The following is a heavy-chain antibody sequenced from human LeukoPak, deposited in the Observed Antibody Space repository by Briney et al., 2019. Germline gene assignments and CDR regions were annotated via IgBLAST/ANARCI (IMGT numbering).Heavy chain of an antibody. CDR3: ATANYGSGSYPEH. J-gene: IGHJ4*02. Sequence: SETLSLTCTVSGGSISSSSYFWGWIRQPPGKGLDLIGKIYYPGSTFYSPSLKSRLTISLDASKNQFSLKLSSVTAADTAVYYCATANYGSGSYPEHWGQGILVTVSS. CDR1: GGSISSSSYF. D-gene: IGHD3-10*01. V-gene: IGHV4-39*01. CDR2: IYYPGST.